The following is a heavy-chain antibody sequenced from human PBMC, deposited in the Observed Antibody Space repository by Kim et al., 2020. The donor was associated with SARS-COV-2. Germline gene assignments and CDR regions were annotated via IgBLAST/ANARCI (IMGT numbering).Heavy chain of an antibody. CDR2: LKEDGSQK. V-gene: IGHV3-7*01. CDR1: GFTFSGHW. CDR3: VKVGKYHVNLLADD. Sequence: GGSLRLSCAASGFTFSGHWMSWVRQAPGKGLEWVTNLKEDGSQKYYVESVKGRFTVSRDNAKNFLYLQMNSLRVEDTGVYYCVKVGKYHVNLLADDWGQGIQVTVSS. J-gene: IGHJ4*02. D-gene: IGHD2-2*01.